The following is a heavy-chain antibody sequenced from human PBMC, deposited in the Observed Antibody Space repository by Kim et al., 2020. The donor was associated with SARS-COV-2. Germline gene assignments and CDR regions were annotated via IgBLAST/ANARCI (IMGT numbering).Heavy chain of an antibody. CDR3: AKSSSSLQGVGWFDP. CDR1: GFTFDDYA. J-gene: IGHJ5*02. D-gene: IGHD6-6*01. V-gene: IGHV3-9*01. CDR2: ISWNSGSI. Sequence: GGSLRLSCAASGFTFDDYAMHWVRQAPGKGLEWVSGISWNSGSIGYADSVKGRFAISRDNAKNSLYLQMNSLRAEDTALYYCAKSSSSLQGVGWFDPWGQGTLVTVSS.